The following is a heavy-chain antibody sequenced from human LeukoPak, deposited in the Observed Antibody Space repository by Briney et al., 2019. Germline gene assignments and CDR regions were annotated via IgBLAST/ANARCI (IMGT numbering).Heavy chain of an antibody. J-gene: IGHJ4*02. CDR1: GYTFTSYG. V-gene: IGHV1-18*01. Sequence: ASVKDSCKASGYTFTSYGISWVRQAPGQGLEWMGWISANNGNTNYAQKFQGRVTITTDTSTGTAYMEVRSLSSDDTAVYYCARDFFHGHCAGLSCFLLDYWGQGSLVAVSS. CDR2: ISANNGNT. CDR3: ARDFFHGHCAGLSCFLLDY. D-gene: IGHD2-15*01.